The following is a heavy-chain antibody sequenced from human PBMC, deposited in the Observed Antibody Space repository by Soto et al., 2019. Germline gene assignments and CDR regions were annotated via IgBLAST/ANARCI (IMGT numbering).Heavy chain of an antibody. CDR3: ARGRGYYHGTSGYYFDY. V-gene: IGHV4-59*08. CDR2: IYYSGST. J-gene: IGHJ4*02. Sequence: SETLSLTCTVSGGSISSYYWSWIRQPPGKGLEWIGYIYYSGSTNYNPSLKSRVSISVDMSRNQFSLKLNSVAAADTAVYYCARGRGYYHGTSGYYFDYWGQGALVTVSS. D-gene: IGHD3-22*01. CDR1: GGSISSYY.